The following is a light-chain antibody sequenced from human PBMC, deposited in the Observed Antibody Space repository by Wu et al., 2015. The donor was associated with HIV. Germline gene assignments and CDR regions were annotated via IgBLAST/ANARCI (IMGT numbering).Light chain of an antibody. CDR1: RSISNN. J-gene: IGKJ4*01. CDR3: QHYKNLPLT. Sequence: EIVMTQSPATLSVSTGERATLSCWASRSISNNLAWYQQKPGQAPRLLIYGSSSRATGIPARFSGSGSGTDFTLTIIGIQSEDSAVYYCQHYKNLPLTFGGRDQGGDQT. V-gene: IGKV3-15*01. CDR2: GSS.